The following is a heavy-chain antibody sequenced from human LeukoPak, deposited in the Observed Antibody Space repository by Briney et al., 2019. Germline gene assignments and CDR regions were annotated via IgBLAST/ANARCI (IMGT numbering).Heavy chain of an antibody. CDR3: AADPTEKEWELLVPYDAFDI. V-gene: IGHV1-58*01. CDR2: IVVGSGNT. Sequence: SVKVSCKASGFTFTSSAVQWVRQARGQRLEWIGWIVVGSGNTNYAQKFQERVTITRDMSTSTAYMELSSLRSEDTAVYYCAADPTEKEWELLVPYDAFDIWGQGTMVTVSS. D-gene: IGHD1-26*01. J-gene: IGHJ3*02. CDR1: GFTFTSSA.